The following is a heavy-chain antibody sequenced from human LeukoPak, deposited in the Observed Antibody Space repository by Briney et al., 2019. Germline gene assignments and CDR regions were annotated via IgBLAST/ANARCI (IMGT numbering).Heavy chain of an antibody. J-gene: IGHJ5*02. Sequence: GASVKVSCKASGYTFTGYYMHWVRQAPGQGLEWMGWINPNSGNTGYAQKFQGRVTMTRNTSISTAYMELSSLRSEDTAVYYCARGRNPAFTRPIVVVIVRSFDPWGQGTLVTVSS. CDR2: INPNSGNT. CDR1: GYTFTGYY. V-gene: IGHV1-8*02. CDR3: ARGRNPAFTRPIVVVIVRSFDP. D-gene: IGHD3-22*01.